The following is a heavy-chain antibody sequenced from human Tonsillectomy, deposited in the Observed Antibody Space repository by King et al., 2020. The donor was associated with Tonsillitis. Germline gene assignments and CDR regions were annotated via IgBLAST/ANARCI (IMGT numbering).Heavy chain of an antibody. D-gene: IGHD2-2*03. J-gene: IGHJ4*02. V-gene: IGHV3-23*04. Sequence: VQLVESGGGLVQPGGSLRLSCAASGFTFSSYAMSWLRQAPGKGLEWVSAISGGGGSAYYADSVKGRFTISRDNSKNTLYLQMNSLRAEDTAVYFCAKVGLGYCSSTNCYYYFDYWGQGTLVTVSS. CDR3: AKVGLGYCSSTNCYYYFDY. CDR2: ISGGGGSA. CDR1: GFTFSSYA.